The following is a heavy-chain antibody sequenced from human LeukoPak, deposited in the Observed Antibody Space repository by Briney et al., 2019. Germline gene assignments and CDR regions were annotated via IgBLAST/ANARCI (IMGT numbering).Heavy chain of an antibody. CDR2: INWNGGST. CDR3: ARFVGVGLLSYYYYYMDV. CDR1: GFTFDDYG. V-gene: IGHV3-20*04. D-gene: IGHD2-21*01. Sequence: GGSLRLSCAASGFTFDDYGMSWVRQAPGKGLEWASGINWNGGSTGYADSVKGRFTISRDNAKNSLYLQMNSLRAEDTALYYCARFVGVGLLSYYYYYMDVWGKGTKVTVSS. J-gene: IGHJ6*03.